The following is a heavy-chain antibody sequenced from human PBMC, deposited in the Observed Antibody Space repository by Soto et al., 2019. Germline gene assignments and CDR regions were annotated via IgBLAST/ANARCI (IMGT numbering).Heavy chain of an antibody. V-gene: IGHV4-59*01. CDR1: GGSISSYY. J-gene: IGHJ4*02. CDR3: AALGIQLWLSVHY. D-gene: IGHD5-18*01. Sequence: PSETLSLTCTVSGGSISSYYWSWIRQPPGKGLEWIGYIYYSGSTNYNPSLNSRVTISVDTSKNQFSLKLSSVTAADTAVYYCAALGIQLWLSVHYWGQGTLVTVSS. CDR2: IYYSGST.